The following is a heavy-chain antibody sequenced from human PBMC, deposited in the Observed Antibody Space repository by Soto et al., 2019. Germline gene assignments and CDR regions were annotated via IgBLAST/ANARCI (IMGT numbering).Heavy chain of an antibody. J-gene: IGHJ4*02. Sequence: GASVKVSCKASGYTFTSYGIGWVRQMPGKGLEWMGIIYPGDSDIRYSPSFQGQVTISADKSVSTAYLQWSSLKASDSAMYYCARQKTPGVFDYWGQGTLVTVSS. CDR1: GYTFTSYG. CDR2: IYPGDSDI. V-gene: IGHV5-51*01. CDR3: ARQKTPGVFDY. D-gene: IGHD3-10*01.